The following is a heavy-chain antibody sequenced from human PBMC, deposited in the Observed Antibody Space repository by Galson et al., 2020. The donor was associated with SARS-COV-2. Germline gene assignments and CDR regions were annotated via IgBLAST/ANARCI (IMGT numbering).Heavy chain of an antibody. CDR1: GGSISSYY. V-gene: IGHV4-59*01. Sequence: SQTLSLTCTVSGGSISSYYWSWIRQPPGKELEWIGYIYYSGSTNYNPSLKSRVTISVDTSKNQFSLKLSSVTAADTAVYYCAGSQGTLDLYGMDVWGQGTTVTVSS. CDR3: AGSQGTLDLYGMDV. CDR2: IYYSGST. D-gene: IGHD3-3*01. J-gene: IGHJ6*02.